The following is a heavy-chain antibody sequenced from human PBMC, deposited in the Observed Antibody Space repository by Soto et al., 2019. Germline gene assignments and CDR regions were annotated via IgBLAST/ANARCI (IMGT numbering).Heavy chain of an antibody. CDR2: IWADGNNK. D-gene: IGHD1-26*01. V-gene: IGHV3-33*01. CDR1: GFNFNVYG. CDR3: ARDGVGATTYFGFIDY. J-gene: IGHJ4*02. Sequence: PGGSLRLSCTAYGFNFNVYGMQWVRQVPDKGLEWVATIWADGNNKYYADSVKGRFTISRDNSKNTQYLEMSSLRAEDTAVYYCARDGVGATTYFGFIDYWSQGT.